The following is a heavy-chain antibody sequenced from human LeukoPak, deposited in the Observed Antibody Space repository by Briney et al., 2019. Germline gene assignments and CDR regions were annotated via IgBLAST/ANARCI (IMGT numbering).Heavy chain of an antibody. D-gene: IGHD3-3*01. CDR2: INHSGST. V-gene: IGHV4-34*01. Sequence: PSETLSLTCAVYGGSFSGYYWSWIRQPPGKGLEWIGEINHSGSTNYNPSLKSRVTISVDTSKNQFSLKLSSVTAADTAVYYCARDRQDYDFWSGYFDYWGQGTLVTVSS. J-gene: IGHJ4*02. CDR3: ARDRQDYDFWSGYFDY. CDR1: GGSFSGYY.